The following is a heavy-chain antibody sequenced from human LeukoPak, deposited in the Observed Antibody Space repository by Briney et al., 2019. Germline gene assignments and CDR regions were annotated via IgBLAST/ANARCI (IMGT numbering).Heavy chain of an antibody. Sequence: GGSLRLSCAASGSTFSTYTFNWVRQAPGKGLEWLSYISSGGITIFYADSVKGRFTISRDNAKNSLYLHMNSLKAEDTAVYYCARDFDYGDYIDFWGQGTLVTVSS. CDR2: ISSGGITI. V-gene: IGHV3-48*04. D-gene: IGHD4-17*01. CDR1: GSTFSTYT. J-gene: IGHJ4*02. CDR3: ARDFDYGDYIDF.